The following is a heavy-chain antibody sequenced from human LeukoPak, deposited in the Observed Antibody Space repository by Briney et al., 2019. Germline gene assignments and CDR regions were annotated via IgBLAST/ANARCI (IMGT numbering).Heavy chain of an antibody. CDR1: GFTFSSYW. CDR2: INSDGSST. D-gene: IGHD2-2*01. J-gene: IGHJ4*02. V-gene: IGHV3-74*01. CDR3: STSRFCSSTSCLFPFDN. Sequence: PGGSLRLSCAASGFTFSSYWMHWVRQAPGKGLVWVSRINSDGSSTSYADSLKGRFTISRDNAKNSLYLQINSLRAEDTAVYYCSTSRFCSSTSCLFPFDNWGQGTLVTVSS.